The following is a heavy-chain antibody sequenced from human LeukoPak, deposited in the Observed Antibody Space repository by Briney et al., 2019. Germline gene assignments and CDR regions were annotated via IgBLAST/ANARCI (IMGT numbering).Heavy chain of an antibody. CDR2: IRSKANSYAT. V-gene: IGHV3-73*01. CDR1: GFTFSGSA. Sequence: GGSLRLSCAASGFTFSGSAMHWVRQASGKGLEWVGRIRSKANSYATAYAASVKGRFTISRDDSKNTAYLQMNSLKTEDTAVYCCTRLGIAVAGTRFDPWGQGTLVTVSS. D-gene: IGHD6-19*01. J-gene: IGHJ5*02. CDR3: TRLGIAVAGTRFDP.